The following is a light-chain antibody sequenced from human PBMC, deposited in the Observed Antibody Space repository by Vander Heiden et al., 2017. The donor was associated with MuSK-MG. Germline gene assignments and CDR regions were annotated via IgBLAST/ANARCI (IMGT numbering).Light chain of an antibody. J-gene: IGLJ3*02. CDR1: SSDVGSYNL. V-gene: IGLV2-23*02. CDR3: CADAGSSTWV. CDR2: EVR. Sequence: SALTQPASVSGSPGQSLPTSCTGTSSDVGSYNLVSWYQEHPGKAPRLMIYEVRKRPSGVSNRFSGSKSGNTASLTISGLQAEDEADYYCCADAGSSTWVFGGGTKLTVL.